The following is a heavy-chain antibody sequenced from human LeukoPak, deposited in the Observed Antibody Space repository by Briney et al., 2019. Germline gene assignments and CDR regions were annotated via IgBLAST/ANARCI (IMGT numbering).Heavy chain of an antibody. D-gene: IGHD3-10*01. V-gene: IGHV3-23*01. CDR1: GFTFSSYA. CDR3: AKWSYGSGSPPDY. J-gene: IGHJ4*02. CDR2: ISGSGGSS. Sequence: PGGSLRLSCAASGFTFSSYAMSWVRQAPGKGLEWVSAISGSGGSSYYADSVKGRFTISRDNSKNTLYLQMNSLRAEDTAVYYCAKWSYGSGSPPDYWGQGTLVTVSS.